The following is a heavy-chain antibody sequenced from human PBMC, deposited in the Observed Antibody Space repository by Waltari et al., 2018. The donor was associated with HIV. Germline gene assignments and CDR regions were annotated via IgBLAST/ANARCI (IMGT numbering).Heavy chain of an antibody. D-gene: IGHD2-21*02. CDR3: ARGSVGGGDWTSGDWFDP. CDR1: GGSISTYY. Sequence: QVQLQEAGPGLVKPSETLSLTCTVSGGSISTYYWSWIRQPPGKGLEWIGYIYYSGSTNYNPSLKSRVTISVDTSKNQFSLKLNSVTAADTAVYFCARGSVGGGDWTSGDWFDPWGQGTLVTVSS. J-gene: IGHJ5*02. V-gene: IGHV4-59*01. CDR2: IYYSGST.